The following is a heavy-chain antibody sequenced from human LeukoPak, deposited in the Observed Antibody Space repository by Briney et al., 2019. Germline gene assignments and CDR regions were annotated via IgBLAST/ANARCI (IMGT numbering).Heavy chain of an antibody. CDR3: ARAFYYDSHPAFDI. Sequence: ASVKVSCKASGYTFTGYYMHWARQAPGQGLEWMGWINPNSGGTNYAQKFQGRVTMTRDTSISTAYMELSRLRSDDTAVYYCARAFYYDSHPAFDIWGQGTMVTVSS. V-gene: IGHV1-2*02. J-gene: IGHJ3*02. CDR1: GYTFTGYY. D-gene: IGHD3-22*01. CDR2: INPNSGGT.